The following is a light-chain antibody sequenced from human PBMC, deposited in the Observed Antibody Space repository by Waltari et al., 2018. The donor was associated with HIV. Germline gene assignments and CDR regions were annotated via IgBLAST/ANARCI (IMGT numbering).Light chain of an antibody. Sequence: LTQPPSLSVAPGETATITRGATTIERKSVHWYQQKAGQAPVVVMSYDTDRPAGIAERFSGFNSGHTASLIITRVGAGDEADYYCQVWDSATDHVLFGGGTRLTVL. CDR3: QVWDSATDHVL. CDR1: TIERKS. CDR2: YDT. V-gene: IGLV3-21*04. J-gene: IGLJ2*01.